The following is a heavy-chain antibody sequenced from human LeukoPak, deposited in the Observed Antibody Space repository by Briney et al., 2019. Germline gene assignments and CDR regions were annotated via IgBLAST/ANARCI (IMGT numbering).Heavy chain of an antibody. CDR1: GDSISGGTFY. Sequence: SETLSLTCTVSGDSISGGTFYWGWVRQPPGQGLEWIGSIHFNGNTYYNPSLKSPVTISVDMPKNQFSLNLSSVTVADTAVYYCAGRVGATIWTGLHFWGQGILVTVSS. D-gene: IGHD1-26*01. CDR2: IHFNGNT. J-gene: IGHJ4*02. V-gene: IGHV4-39*01. CDR3: AGRVGATIWTGLHF.